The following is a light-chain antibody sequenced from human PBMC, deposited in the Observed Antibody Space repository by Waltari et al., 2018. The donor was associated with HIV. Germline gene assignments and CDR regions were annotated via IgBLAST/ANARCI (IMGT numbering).Light chain of an antibody. Sequence: IVMTQSPLSLPVNPGETASIPCRSSQSLMHSNGYNYLDWYLQKPGQSQQLLIYLGSNRAAGVPDRFSGSGSGTDFTLKISRVEAEDVGVYYCMQALQTPYSFGQGTKLEIK. CDR3: MQALQTPYS. J-gene: IGKJ2*03. CDR2: LGS. CDR1: QSLMHSNGYNY. V-gene: IGKV2-28*01.